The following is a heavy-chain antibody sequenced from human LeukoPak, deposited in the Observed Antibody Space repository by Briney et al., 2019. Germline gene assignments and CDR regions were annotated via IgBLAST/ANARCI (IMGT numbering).Heavy chain of an antibody. CDR3: ARVHLRLRLGDAFDI. J-gene: IGHJ3*02. D-gene: IGHD5-12*01. CDR2: INWNGDST. Sequence: GGSLRLSCAASGFTFNDYGMSWVRQAPGKGLEWVSGINWNGDSTGYADSVKGRFTISRDNAKNSLYLQMNSLRAEDTALYHCARVHLRLRLGDAFDIWGQGTMVTVSS. CDR1: GFTFNDYG. V-gene: IGHV3-20*01.